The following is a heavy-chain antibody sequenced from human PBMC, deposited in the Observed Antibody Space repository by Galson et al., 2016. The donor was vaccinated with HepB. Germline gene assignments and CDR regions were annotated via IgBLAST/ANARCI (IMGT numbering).Heavy chain of an antibody. CDR1: GGSISTGNYY. V-gene: IGHV4-61*02. D-gene: IGHD5-18*01. Sequence: TLSLTCTVSGGSISTGNYYWSWIRQPAGKGLEWIGRIYTSGSTNYSHSLHSGLTISVDTSKNQLPLKLPSVTAADTAVYYCARHGYGYTYGNNWFDPWGQGTLVTVSS. J-gene: IGHJ5*02. CDR3: ARHGYGYTYGNNWFDP. CDR2: IYTSGST.